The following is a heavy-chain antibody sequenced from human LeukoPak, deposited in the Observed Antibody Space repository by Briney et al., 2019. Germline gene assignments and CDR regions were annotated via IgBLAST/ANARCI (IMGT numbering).Heavy chain of an antibody. CDR1: GGSTSSSSFY. J-gene: IGHJ4*02. V-gene: IGHV4-39*01. CDR2: ISYSGRT. CDR3: ARLRAYYYDSSGYYNFDF. D-gene: IGHD3-22*01. Sequence: SETLSLTCTVSGGSTSSSSFYWGWIRQPPGKGLECIGRISYSGRTYYNPSLQSRVTISVDTSKNQSSLSLSSVTAADTAVYYCARLRAYYYDSSGYYNFDFWGQGTLVTVSS.